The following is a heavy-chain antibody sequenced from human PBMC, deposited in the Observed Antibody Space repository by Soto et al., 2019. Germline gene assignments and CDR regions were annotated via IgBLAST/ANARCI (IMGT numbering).Heavy chain of an antibody. V-gene: IGHV1-69*02. J-gene: IGHJ6*04. Sequence: CKDSRGGLSSYSSCSVRHEKGKGLECMGRIIPILGIANYAQKFQGRVTITADKSTSTAYMELSSLRSEDTSVYYFARYGEGRGVISYGMAVWLKGSTVTVSP. CDR2: IIPILGIA. CDR3: ARYGEGRGVISYGMAV. CDR1: RGGLSSYS. D-gene: IGHD3-10*01.